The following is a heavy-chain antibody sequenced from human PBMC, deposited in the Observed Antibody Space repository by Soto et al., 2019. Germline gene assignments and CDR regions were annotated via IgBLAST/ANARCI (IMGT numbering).Heavy chain of an antibody. CDR2: ISSSSSYI. CDR3: AVGLGYIDCEVGCDA. J-gene: IGHJ5*02. V-gene: IGHV3-21*01. Sequence: GGSLRLSCAASGFTFSSYSMNWVRQAPGKGLEWVSSISSSSSYIYYADSVKGRFTISRDNAKNSLYLQMNSLRAEDTAVYYCAVGLGYIDCEVGCDAWGQGTLVTVSS. CDR1: GFTFSSYS. D-gene: IGHD3-9*01.